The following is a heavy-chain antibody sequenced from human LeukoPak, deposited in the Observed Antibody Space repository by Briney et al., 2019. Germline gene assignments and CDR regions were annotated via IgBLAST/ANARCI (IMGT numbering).Heavy chain of an antibody. D-gene: IGHD5-24*01. CDR2: IYYSGST. V-gene: IGHV4-30-4*08. CDR1: GGSISSGDYY. J-gene: IGHJ4*02. Sequence: PSETLSLTCTVSGGSISSGDYYWSWIRQPPGKGLEWIGYIYYSGSTYYNPSLKSRVTISVDTSKNQFSLKLSSVTAADTAVYYCARQKRWLHPLDYWGQGTLVTVSS. CDR3: ARQKRWLHPLDY.